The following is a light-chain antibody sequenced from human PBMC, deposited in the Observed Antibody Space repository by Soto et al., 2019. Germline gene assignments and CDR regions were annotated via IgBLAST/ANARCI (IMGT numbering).Light chain of an antibody. V-gene: IGKV3-15*01. CDR2: GAS. CDR1: QSISSN. Sequence: EIVMTQSPATLSVSPGERATLSCRASQSISSNLAWYQQKPGQAPRLLIYGASTRATGIPATFSGSGSGTEFTLTISSLQSEDFAVYYCQQYNNWPFTFGPGTKVHIK. CDR3: QQYNNWPFT. J-gene: IGKJ3*01.